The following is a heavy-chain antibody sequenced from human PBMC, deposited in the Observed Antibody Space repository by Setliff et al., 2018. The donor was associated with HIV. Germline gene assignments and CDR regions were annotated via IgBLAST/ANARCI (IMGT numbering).Heavy chain of an antibody. D-gene: IGHD5-18*01. CDR1: GFSFSRYW. Sequence: GGSLRLSCAASGFSFSRYWMSWVRQAPGKGLEWVASIDHFGSEENYVDSVKGRFTISRDNTKNSLYLQMDSLRAEDTTVYYCARKLQPGYGMDVWGQGTTVTVSS. CDR3: ARKLQPGYGMDV. J-gene: IGHJ6*02. CDR2: IDHFGSEE. V-gene: IGHV3-7*04.